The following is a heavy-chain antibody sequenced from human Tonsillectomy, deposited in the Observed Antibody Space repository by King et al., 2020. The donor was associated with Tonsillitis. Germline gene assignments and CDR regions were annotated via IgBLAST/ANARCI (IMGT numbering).Heavy chain of an antibody. CDR1: GFTFSSYS. D-gene: IGHD2-21*01. CDR3: AREAYPPRVDY. V-gene: IGHV3-48*04. CDR2: ISSSSSTI. J-gene: IGHJ4*02. Sequence: VQLVESGGGLVQPGGSLRLSCAASGFTFSSYSMNWVRQAPGKGLEWVSYISSSSSTIYYADSVKGRFTISRDNAKNSLYLQMNSLTAEVTAVYYCAREAYPPRVDYWGQGTLVTVSS.